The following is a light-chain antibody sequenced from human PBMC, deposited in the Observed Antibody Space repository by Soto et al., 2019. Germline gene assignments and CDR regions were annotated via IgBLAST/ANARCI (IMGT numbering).Light chain of an antibody. Sequence: DIQMTQSPSTLSASVGDRVTITCRASQSISSWLAWYQQKPGKAPKLLIYKASSLESGVPSRFSGSGSGTEFTLTISSLQRDDFAHYYCQQYKSYSVWTFGQGTKVEIK. J-gene: IGKJ1*01. CDR2: KAS. CDR1: QSISSW. CDR3: QQYKSYSVWT. V-gene: IGKV1-5*03.